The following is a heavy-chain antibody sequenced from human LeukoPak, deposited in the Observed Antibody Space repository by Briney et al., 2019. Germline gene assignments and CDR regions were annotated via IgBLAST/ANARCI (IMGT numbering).Heavy chain of an antibody. J-gene: IGHJ3*02. CDR3: ARASSGYNAFDI. D-gene: IGHD3-22*01. V-gene: IGHV3-21*01. CDR2: ISSSSSYI. CDR1: GFTFSIYS. Sequence: GGSLRLSCAASGFTFSIYSMNWVRQAPGKGLEWVSSISSSSSYIYYADSVKGRFTISRDNAKNSLYLQMNSLRAEDTAVYYCARASSGYNAFDIWGQGTMVTVSS.